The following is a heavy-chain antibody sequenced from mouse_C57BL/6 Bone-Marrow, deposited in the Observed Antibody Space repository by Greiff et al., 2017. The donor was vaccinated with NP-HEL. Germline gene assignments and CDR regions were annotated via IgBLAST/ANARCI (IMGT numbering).Heavy chain of an antibody. CDR3: ARRTTVVATTDYYAMDY. J-gene: IGHJ4*01. CDR2: ISNGGGST. D-gene: IGHD1-1*01. V-gene: IGHV5-12*01. Sequence: EVQLVESGGGLVQPGGSLKLSCAASGFTFSDYYMYWVRQTPEKRLEWVAYISNGGGSTYYPDTVKGRFTISRDNAKNPLYLQMSRLKSEDTAMYYCARRTTVVATTDYYAMDYWGQGTSVTVSS. CDR1: GFTFSDYY.